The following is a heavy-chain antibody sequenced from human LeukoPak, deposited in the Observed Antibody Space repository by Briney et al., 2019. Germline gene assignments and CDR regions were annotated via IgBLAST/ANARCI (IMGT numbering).Heavy chain of an antibody. D-gene: IGHD3-3*01. V-gene: IGHV1-8*01. CDR2: MNPNSGNT. CDR1: GYTFTSYD. J-gene: IGHJ6*02. CDR3: ARVTYYDFWSAQNYYYGMDV. Sequence: ASVKVSCKASGYTFTSYDINWVRQATGLGLEWMGWMNPNSGNTGYAQKFQGRVTMTRNTSISTAYMELSSLRSEDTAVYYCARVTYYDFWSAQNYYYGMDVWGQGTTVTVSS.